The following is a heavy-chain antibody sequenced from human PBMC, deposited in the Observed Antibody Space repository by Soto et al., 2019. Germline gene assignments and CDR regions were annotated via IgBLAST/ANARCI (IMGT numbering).Heavy chain of an antibody. CDR1: GGTFSSYT. V-gene: IGHV1-69*02. D-gene: IGHD3-10*01. Sequence: ASVKVSCKASGGTFSSYTISWVRQAPGQGLEWMGRIIPILGIANYAQKFQGRVTITADKSTSTAYMELSSLRSEDTAVYYCASSQNYYGSGGREFDPWGQGTLVTVSS. J-gene: IGHJ5*02. CDR3: ASSQNYYGSGGREFDP. CDR2: IIPILGIA.